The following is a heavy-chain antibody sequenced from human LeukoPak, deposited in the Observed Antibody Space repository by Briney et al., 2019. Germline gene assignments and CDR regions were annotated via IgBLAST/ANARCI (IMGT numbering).Heavy chain of an antibody. J-gene: IGHJ4*02. CDR1: GGSISSGNYY. CDR2: IYTSGST. D-gene: IGHD3-3*01. CDR3: ARLRDRVVFDY. Sequence: PSQTLSLTCTVSGGSISSGNYYWSWIRQPAGKGLEWIGRIYTSGSTNYNPSPKSRVTISVDTSKNQFSLKLSSVTAADTAVYYCARLRDRVVFDYWGQGTLVPVSS. V-gene: IGHV4-61*02.